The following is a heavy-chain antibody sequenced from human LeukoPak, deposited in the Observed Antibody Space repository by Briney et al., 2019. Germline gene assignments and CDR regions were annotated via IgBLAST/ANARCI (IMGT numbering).Heavy chain of an antibody. CDR1: GFTFSNAW. D-gene: IGHD3-9*01. CDR3: ARTYYDILTAYNPYFDY. V-gene: IGHV3-15*01. Sequence: GGSLRLSCAASGFTFSNAWMSWVRQAPGKGLEWVGRITSKTDGGTTDYVAPVKGRFTISRDDAKNTLYLQMNSLRAEDTAVYYCARTYYDILTAYNPYFDYWGQGTLVTVSS. J-gene: IGHJ4*02. CDR2: ITSKTDGGTT.